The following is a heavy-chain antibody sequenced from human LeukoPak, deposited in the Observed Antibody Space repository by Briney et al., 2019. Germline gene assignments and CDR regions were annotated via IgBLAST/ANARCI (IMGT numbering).Heavy chain of an antibody. CDR1: GFTFSACG. V-gene: IGHV3-30*03. CDR2: ISFDGSDK. J-gene: IGHJ4*02. D-gene: IGHD3-22*01. CDR3: AREGGYSHAFDY. Sequence: GGSLRLSCTASGFTFSACGMHWVRQAPGKGLEWAALISFDGSDKYYADSVKGRFTISRDNAKNTVYLQMNSLRAEDTAVYYCAREGGYSHAFDYWSQGTQVGVSS.